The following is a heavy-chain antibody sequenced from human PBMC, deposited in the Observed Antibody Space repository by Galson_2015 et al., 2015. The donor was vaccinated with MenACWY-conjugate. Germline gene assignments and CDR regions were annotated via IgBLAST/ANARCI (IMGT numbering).Heavy chain of an antibody. J-gene: IGHJ1*01. CDR3: ARRGGDYGDYDYFQH. CDR2: IYPGDSDT. D-gene: IGHD4-17*01. V-gene: IGHV5-51*01. CDR1: GYSFTCYW. Sequence: QSGAEVKKPGESLTISCKGSGYSFTCYWIGWVRQMPGKGLEWMGIIYPGDSDTRYSPSFQGQVTISADKSISTAYLQWSSLKASDTAMYYCARRGGDYGDYDYFQHWGQGTLVTVSS.